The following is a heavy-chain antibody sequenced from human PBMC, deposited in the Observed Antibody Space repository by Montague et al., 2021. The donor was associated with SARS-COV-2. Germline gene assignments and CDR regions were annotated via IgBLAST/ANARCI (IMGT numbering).Heavy chain of an antibody. CDR2: NNNRRDT. D-gene: IGHD3-22*01. J-gene: IGHJ3*02. V-gene: IGHV4-4*07. CDR1: GGDSCGSYY. Sequence: SETLSLTCTVSGGDSCGSYYWSWGRQSPGKGLGWSGHNNNRRDTNIHSSHESGATMSVDMSRKQFSLNLRSVTAADTANYYCASDTYYYESASFDEVFDIWGQGTMVTVSS. CDR3: ASDTYYYESASFDEVFDI.